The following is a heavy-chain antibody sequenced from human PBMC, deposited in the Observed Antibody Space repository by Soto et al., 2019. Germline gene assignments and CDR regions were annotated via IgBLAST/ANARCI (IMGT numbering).Heavy chain of an antibody. D-gene: IGHD6-13*01. Sequence: VPLLESGGGLVQPGGSLRLSCAASGFTFSSYAMSWVRQAPGKGLEWVSAISSSGSSTYYADSVKGRFTISRDNSKNTLYLQMNSLRAEDTAVYYCATDTSTWYGGLDYYAMDVWGQGTTVTVS. CDR3: ATDTSTWYGGLDYYAMDV. CDR2: ISSSGSST. V-gene: IGHV3-23*01. CDR1: GFTFSSYA. J-gene: IGHJ6*02.